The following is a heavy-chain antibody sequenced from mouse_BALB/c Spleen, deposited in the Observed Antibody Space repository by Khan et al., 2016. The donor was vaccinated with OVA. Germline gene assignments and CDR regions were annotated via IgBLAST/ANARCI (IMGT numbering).Heavy chain of an antibody. CDR1: GFSLTSYG. CDR2: IWGDGST. V-gene: IGHV2-3*01. J-gene: IGHJ4*01. CDR3: AKWGNSYYAMDY. D-gene: IGHD2-1*01. Sequence: QVHVKQSGPGLVAPSQSLSITCTVSGFSLTSYGVNWVRQPPGKGLEWLGVIWGDGSTNYHSALRSSLSISKDNSKSQVFFKLNSLPTDDTATYYCAKWGNSYYAMDYGGQGTSVTVSS.